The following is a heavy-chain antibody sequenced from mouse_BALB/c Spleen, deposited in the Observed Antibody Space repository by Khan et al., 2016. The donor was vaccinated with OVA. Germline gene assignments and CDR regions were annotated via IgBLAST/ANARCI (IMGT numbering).Heavy chain of an antibody. J-gene: IGHJ3*01. CDR2: INPSTGYT. CDR3: VNHGSSSAWFTY. D-gene: IGHD1-1*01. Sequence: QVQLKQSGAELAKPGASVKMSCKASGYTFTKYWMHWVKQRPGQGLEWIGYINPSTGYTEYNQKFKDKATLTADKSSSTAYMQLSCLTSEDSAVYYCVNHGSSSAWFTYWGQGTLVTVSA. CDR1: GYTFTKYW. V-gene: IGHV1-7*01.